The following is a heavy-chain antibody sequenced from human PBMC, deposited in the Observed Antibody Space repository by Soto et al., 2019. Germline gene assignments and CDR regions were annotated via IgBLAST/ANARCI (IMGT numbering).Heavy chain of an antibody. D-gene: IGHD3-16*01. CDR3: ATDLWGGTDCGMDV. CDR2: INPNSGGT. V-gene: IGHV1-2*04. Sequence: ASVKVSCKASGYTFTGYYMHWVRQAPGQGLEWMGWINPNSGGTNYAQKFQGWVTMTRDTSISTAYMELSRLRSDDTAVYYCATDLWGGTDCGMDVWGQGTTVTVSS. CDR1: GYTFTGYY. J-gene: IGHJ6*02.